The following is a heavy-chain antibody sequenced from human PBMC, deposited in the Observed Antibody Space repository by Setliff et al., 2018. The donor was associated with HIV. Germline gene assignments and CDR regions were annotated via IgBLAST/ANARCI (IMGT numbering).Heavy chain of an antibody. Sequence: SETLSLTCTVSGGSISSGSYYWSWIRQPAGKGLEWIGRIYTSGSTNYNPPLKSRVTISVDTSKNQFSLKLSSVTAADTAVYYCARSPTNTYYNFWSGYSYSDYWGQGTLVTVSS. CDR2: IYTSGST. V-gene: IGHV4-61*02. CDR3: ARSPTNTYYNFWSGYSYSDY. CDR1: GGSISSGSYY. D-gene: IGHD3-3*01. J-gene: IGHJ4*02.